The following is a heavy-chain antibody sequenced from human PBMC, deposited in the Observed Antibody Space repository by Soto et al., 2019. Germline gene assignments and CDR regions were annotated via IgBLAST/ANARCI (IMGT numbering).Heavy chain of an antibody. V-gene: IGHV1-18*01. CDR3: ARAGYSYGENYSGMDV. D-gene: IGHD5-18*01. J-gene: IGHJ6*02. CDR1: GYTFTSYG. Sequence: ASVKVSCKASGYTFTSYGISWVRQAPGQGLEWMGWISAYNGNTNYAQKLQGRVTMTTDTSTSTAYMELRSLRSDDTAVYYCARAGYSYGENYSGMDVWGQGTTVTVS. CDR2: ISAYNGNT.